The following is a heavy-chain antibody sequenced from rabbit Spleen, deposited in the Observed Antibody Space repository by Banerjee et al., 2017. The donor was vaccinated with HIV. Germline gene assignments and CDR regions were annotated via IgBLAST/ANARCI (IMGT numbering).Heavy chain of an antibody. J-gene: IGHJ4*01. CDR2: INTATGKA. Sequence: QEQLVESGGGLVQPGGSLKLSCKDSGFSFSSGYDMCWVRQAPGKGLEWIACINTATGKAVYASWAKGRFTISKTSSTTVTLQMTSLTAADTATYFCVRGASGSGYYSLWGPGTLVTVS. CDR1: GFSFSSGYD. V-gene: IGHV1S45*01. D-gene: IGHD1-1*01. CDR3: VRGASGSGYYSL.